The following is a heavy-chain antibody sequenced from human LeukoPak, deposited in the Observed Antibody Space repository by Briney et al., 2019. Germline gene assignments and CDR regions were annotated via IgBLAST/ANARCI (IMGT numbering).Heavy chain of an antibody. V-gene: IGHV3-21*04. Sequence: GGSLRLSCAASGFTFSSYSMTWVRQAPGKGLEWLSSFTSRSRSIYYADSVKGRFTISRDNSKNTLNLQMNSLRVEDTAVYYCAKKPSGYTYGGYFDYWGQGTLVTVSS. CDR2: FTSRSRSI. J-gene: IGHJ4*02. D-gene: IGHD5-18*01. CDR3: AKKPSGYTYGGYFDY. CDR1: GFTFSSYS.